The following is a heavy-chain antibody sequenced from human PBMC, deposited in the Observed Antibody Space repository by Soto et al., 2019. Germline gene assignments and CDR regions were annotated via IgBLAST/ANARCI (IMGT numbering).Heavy chain of an antibody. Sequence: GESLKISCKGSGYSFTSYWIGWVRQMPGKGLEWMGIIYPGDSDTRYSPSFQGQVTISADKSISTAYLQWSSLKASDTAMYYCARVVRGTPPMGDLSRPPDYYYYGMDVWGQGTTVTVSS. V-gene: IGHV5-51*01. CDR3: ARVVRGTPPMGDLSRPPDYYYYGMDV. CDR2: IYPGDSDT. D-gene: IGHD3-16*01. J-gene: IGHJ6*02. CDR1: GYSFTSYW.